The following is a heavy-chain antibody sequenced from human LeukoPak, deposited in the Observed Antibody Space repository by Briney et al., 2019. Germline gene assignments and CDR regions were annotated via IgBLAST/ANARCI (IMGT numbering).Heavy chain of an antibody. CDR3: AREGGEMAPGY. Sequence: PSETLSLTCTVSGGSISSSSYYWGWIRQPPGKGLEWIGSIYYSGSTYYNPSLKSRVTISVDTSKNQFSLKLSSVTAADTAVYYCAREGGEMAPGYWGQGTLVTVSS. CDR1: GGSISSSSYY. CDR2: IYYSGST. J-gene: IGHJ4*02. D-gene: IGHD5-24*01. V-gene: IGHV4-39*07.